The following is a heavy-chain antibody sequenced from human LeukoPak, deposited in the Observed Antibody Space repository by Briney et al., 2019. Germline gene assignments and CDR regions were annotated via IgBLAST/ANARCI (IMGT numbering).Heavy chain of an antibody. V-gene: IGHV4-34*01. CDR2: INHSGST. CDR3: ARSKVVPAPGAFDI. D-gene: IGHD2-2*01. CDR1: GGSFSGYY. Sequence: SETLSLTCAVYGGSFSGYYWSWIRQPPGKGLEWIGEINHSGSTNYNPSLKSRVTISVDTSKNQFSLKLSSVTAADTAVYYCARSKVVPAPGAFDIWGQGTMVTVSS. J-gene: IGHJ3*02.